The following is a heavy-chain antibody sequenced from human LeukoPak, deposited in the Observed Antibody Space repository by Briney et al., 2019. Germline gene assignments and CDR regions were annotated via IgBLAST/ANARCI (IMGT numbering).Heavy chain of an antibody. D-gene: IGHD2-15*01. CDR2: IYYSGST. CDR1: GGSISSYY. Sequence: SETLSLTCTVSGGSISSYYWSWIRQPPGKGLEWIGYIYYSGSTNYNPSLKGRVTISVDTSKNQFSLKLSSVTAADTAVYYCARGDCSGGSCCSGAFDIWGQGTMVTVSS. J-gene: IGHJ3*02. V-gene: IGHV4-59*01. CDR3: ARGDCSGGSCCSGAFDI.